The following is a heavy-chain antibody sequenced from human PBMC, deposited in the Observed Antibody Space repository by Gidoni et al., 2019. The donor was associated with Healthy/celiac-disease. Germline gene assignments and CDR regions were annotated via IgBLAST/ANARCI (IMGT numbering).Heavy chain of an antibody. Sequence: QVQLVQSGAEVQKPGSSVKVSCKASGGTFSSYAISWVRQAPGQGLEWMGGIIPICGIANYAQKCQGRVTITADKSTSTAYMELSSLRSEDTAVYYCAMFESGSARGYFDYWGQGTLVTVSS. CDR3: AMFESGSARGYFDY. CDR2: IIPICGIA. CDR1: GGTFSSYA. V-gene: IGHV1-69*17. D-gene: IGHD3-10*02. J-gene: IGHJ4*02.